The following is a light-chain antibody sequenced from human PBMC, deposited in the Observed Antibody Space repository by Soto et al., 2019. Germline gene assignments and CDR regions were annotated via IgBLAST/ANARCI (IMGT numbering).Light chain of an antibody. CDR3: QQYGSSPGT. J-gene: IGKJ1*01. CDR2: AAS. Sequence: DIHMTHSPSTLSVSVGDRFPITCRASQTISSWLAWYQQKPGKAPKLLIYAASSLQSGVPSRFSGSGSGTDFTLTISRLESEDFAVYYCQQYGSSPGTFGQATKVDIK. V-gene: IGKV1-5*01. CDR1: QTISSW.